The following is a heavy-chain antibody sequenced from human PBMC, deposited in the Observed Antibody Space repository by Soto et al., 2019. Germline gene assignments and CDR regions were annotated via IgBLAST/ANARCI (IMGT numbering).Heavy chain of an antibody. Sequence: SEILSLTCTVSDGSISSSSYYWGWIRQPPGKGLEWIGSIYYSGSTYYNPSLKSRVTISVDTSKNQFSLKLSSVTAADTAVYYCARRGKTTVTTRYFDYWGQGTLVTVSS. J-gene: IGHJ4*02. CDR1: DGSISSSSYY. CDR2: IYYSGST. CDR3: ARRGKTTVTTRYFDY. V-gene: IGHV4-39*01. D-gene: IGHD4-17*01.